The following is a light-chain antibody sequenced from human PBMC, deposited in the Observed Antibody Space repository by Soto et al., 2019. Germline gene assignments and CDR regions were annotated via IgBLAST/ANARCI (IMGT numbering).Light chain of an antibody. V-gene: IGKV2-28*01. CDR1: QSLLHSNGYNN. Sequence: DIVMTQSPLSLPVTPGEPASMSCRSSQSLLHSNGYNNLGWFLQKPGQSPQLLIYLGSSRASGVPDRFSGSGSGTDFTLRISRVEAEDVGVYYCMQVLQPPLTFGGGTKVEIK. CDR2: LGS. J-gene: IGKJ4*01. CDR3: MQVLQPPLT.